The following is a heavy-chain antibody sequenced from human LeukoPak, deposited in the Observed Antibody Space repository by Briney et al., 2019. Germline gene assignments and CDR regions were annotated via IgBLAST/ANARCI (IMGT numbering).Heavy chain of an antibody. J-gene: IGHJ4*02. Sequence: SETLSLTCTVSGGSISSGDYYWRWIRQPPGKGLEWIGYINYSGNTYYNPSLKRRIAISIDTSKNQFSLRLSSVTAADTAVYYCARGPRLGGVRIKDWGQGTLVTVSS. CDR3: ARGPRLGGVRIKD. CDR2: INYSGNT. V-gene: IGHV4-30-4*01. D-gene: IGHD1-14*01. CDR1: GGSISSGDYY.